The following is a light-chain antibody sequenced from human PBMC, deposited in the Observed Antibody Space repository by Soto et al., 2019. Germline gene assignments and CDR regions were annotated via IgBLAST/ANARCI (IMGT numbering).Light chain of an antibody. CDR3: QQYGSSPFT. CDR1: QTISNY. J-gene: IGKJ3*01. Sequence: DIHMTQSPSSLSAFVGDRVTITCRAGQTISNYVNWYQQKPGKAPKVLIYAASTLQSGVPSRFSGSGSGTDFTLTISRLEPEDFAVYYCQQYGSSPFTFGPGTKVDIK. CDR2: AAS. V-gene: IGKV1-39*01.